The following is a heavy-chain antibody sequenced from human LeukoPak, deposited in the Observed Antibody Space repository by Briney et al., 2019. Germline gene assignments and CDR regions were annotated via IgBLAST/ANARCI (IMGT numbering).Heavy chain of an antibody. CDR1: GFTFSSYW. V-gene: IGHV3-7*01. CDR2: IKQDGSNK. CDR3: ARDGSRGNSVTAPDY. J-gene: IGHJ4*02. D-gene: IGHD2-21*02. Sequence: AESLRLSCAASGFTFSSYWMSWVRQAPGKGREWVGKIKQDGSNKYYVDSVKGRFTISRDNAKSSLYLQMNSLRAEDTAVYYCARDGSRGNSVTAPDYWGQGTLVTVSS.